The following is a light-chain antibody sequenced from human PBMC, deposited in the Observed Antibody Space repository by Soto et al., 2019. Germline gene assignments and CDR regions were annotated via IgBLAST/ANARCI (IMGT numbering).Light chain of an antibody. V-gene: IGKV1-5*01. CDR1: QSISGW. CDR2: DAS. J-gene: IGKJ1*01. CDR3: QQYNGYSL. Sequence: DIQMTHSPSTLSASVGDRVTITCRASQSISGWLAWYQQKPGKAPKLLIYDASSLESGVPSRFSGIGYGTEFTLSISSPQPDDFATYYCQQYNGYSLFGQGTKVDIK.